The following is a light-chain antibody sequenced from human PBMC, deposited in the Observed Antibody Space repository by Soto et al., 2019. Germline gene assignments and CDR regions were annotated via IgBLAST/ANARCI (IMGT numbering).Light chain of an antibody. Sequence: EIVLTQSPGTLSLSPGERATLFCRASQSVSSSFLAWYQQKSGQAPRLLIYGASSRATGIPDRFSGSGSGTDFALTISRLEPEDFAVYYCQLYDSSGTFAQGTKLEIK. J-gene: IGKJ2*01. CDR1: QSVSSSF. V-gene: IGKV3-20*01. CDR2: GAS. CDR3: QLYDSSGT.